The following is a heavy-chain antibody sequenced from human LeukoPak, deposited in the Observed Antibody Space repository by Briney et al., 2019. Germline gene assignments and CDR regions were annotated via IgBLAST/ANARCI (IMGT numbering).Heavy chain of an antibody. D-gene: IGHD6-19*01. J-gene: IGHJ3*02. CDR2: IYSSGST. CDR3: ARTVRQWLANDAFDI. Sequence: NPSETLSLTCTVSGGSISGHYWTWIRQPPGKELEWIGYIYSSGSTNYSPSLKSRVTMSVDTSKNQFSLNLSSVTAADTAVYYCARTVRQWLANDAFDIWGQGTTVTVSS. CDR1: GGSISGHY. V-gene: IGHV4-59*11.